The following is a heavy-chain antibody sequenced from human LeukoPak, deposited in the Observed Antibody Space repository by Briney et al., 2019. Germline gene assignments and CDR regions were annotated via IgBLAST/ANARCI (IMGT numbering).Heavy chain of an antibody. CDR3: ARSYDSSGYYSED. CDR1: GFTVSSNY. CDR2: IYSGGST. J-gene: IGHJ4*02. V-gene: IGHV3-53*01. D-gene: IGHD3-22*01. Sequence: PGGSLRLSCAASGFTVSSNYMSWVRQAPGKGLEWVSVIYSGGSTYYADSVKGRFTISRDNSKNTLYLQMNSLRAEDTAVYYCARSYDSSGYYSEDWGQGTLVTVSS.